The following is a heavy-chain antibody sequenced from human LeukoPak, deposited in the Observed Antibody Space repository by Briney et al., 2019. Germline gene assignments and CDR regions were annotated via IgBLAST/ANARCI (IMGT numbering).Heavy chain of an antibody. CDR2: INPNSGGT. V-gene: IGHV1-2*02. CDR3: ARDRIVGDYVLDY. Sequence: ASVKVSCKAYGYTFTGYYMHWVRQAPGQGLEWMGWINPNSGGTNYAQKFQGRVTMTRDTSISTAYMELSRLRSEDTAVYYCARDRIVGDYVLDYWGQGTLVTVSS. D-gene: IGHD4-17*01. CDR1: GYTFTGYY. J-gene: IGHJ4*02.